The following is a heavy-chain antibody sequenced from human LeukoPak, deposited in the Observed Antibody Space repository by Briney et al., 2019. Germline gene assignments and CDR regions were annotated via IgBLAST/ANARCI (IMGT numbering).Heavy chain of an antibody. CDR1: GFTFSSYD. CDR2: IGTAGDT. J-gene: IGHJ4*02. D-gene: IGHD1-26*01. CDR3: TRAVGATNLGIDY. V-gene: IGHV3-13*01. Sequence: GGSLRLSCAVSGFTFSSYDMHWVRQATGKGLEWVSAIGTAGDTYYADSVKGRSTISRENAKNSLFLQVNSLRVGDTAVYYCTRAVGATNLGIDYWGQGTLVTVSS.